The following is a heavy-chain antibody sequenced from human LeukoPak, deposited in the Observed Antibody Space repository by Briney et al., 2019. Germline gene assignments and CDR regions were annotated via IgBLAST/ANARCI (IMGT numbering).Heavy chain of an antibody. CDR2: IYYSGST. Sequence: SETLSLTCTVSGGFISSYYWSWIRQPPGKGLEWIGYIYYSGSTNYNPSLKSRVTISVDTSKNQFSLKLSSVTAADTAVYYCARERRRITMIGEAFDIWGQGTMVTVSS. CDR3: ARERRRITMIGEAFDI. V-gene: IGHV4-59*01. J-gene: IGHJ3*02. D-gene: IGHD3-22*01. CDR1: GGFISSYY.